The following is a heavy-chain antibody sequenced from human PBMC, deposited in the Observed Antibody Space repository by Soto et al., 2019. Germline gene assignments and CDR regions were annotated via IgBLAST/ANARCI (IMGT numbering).Heavy chain of an antibody. V-gene: IGHV1-8*01. CDR3: ARGRWGSASDL. CDR1: GYTFTSYD. D-gene: IGHD3-16*01. J-gene: IGHJ5*02. CDR2: VNPNTGNT. Sequence: QVQLVQSGAEVKKPGASVKVSCKASGYTFTSYDIYWVRQATGQGLEWMGWVNPNTGNTGYAQQFQGRVTMTSNISIRTAYMELSSLRSEDTAVYYCARGRWGSASDLWCQGTLVTVSP.